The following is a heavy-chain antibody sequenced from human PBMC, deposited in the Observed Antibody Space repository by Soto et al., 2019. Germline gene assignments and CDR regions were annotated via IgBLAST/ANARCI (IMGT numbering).Heavy chain of an antibody. J-gene: IGHJ6*02. CDR1: GFILSSSA. Sequence: LRLSCAASGFILSSSAMSWVRQAPGKGLEWVSAVSGSGTSTYYADSVKGRFTISGDNSKNTVYLQMNSLRAEDTAVYYCAKGPTIFGVVITFEYYYGMDVWGQGTTVTVSS. CDR2: VSGSGTST. D-gene: IGHD3-3*01. CDR3: AKGPTIFGVVITFEYYYGMDV. V-gene: IGHV3-23*01.